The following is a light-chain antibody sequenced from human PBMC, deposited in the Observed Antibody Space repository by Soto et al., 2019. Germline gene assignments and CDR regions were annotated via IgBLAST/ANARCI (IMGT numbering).Light chain of an antibody. Sequence: DIQMTESPSSLYASAGDRVTVTLRASQSISSYLNWYQQKPGKAPKLLIYAASSLQSGVPSRFSGSGSGTDFTLTISSLQPEDFATYYCQQSYSTPRTFGQGTKVDI. V-gene: IGKV1-39*01. CDR3: QQSYSTPRT. CDR1: QSISSY. CDR2: AAS. J-gene: IGKJ1*01.